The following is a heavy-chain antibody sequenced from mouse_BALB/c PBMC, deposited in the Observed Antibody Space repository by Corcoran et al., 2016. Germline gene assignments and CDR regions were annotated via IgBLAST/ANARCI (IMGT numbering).Heavy chain of an antibody. D-gene: IGHD1-1*02. CDR3: AMDYAMDY. V-gene: IGHV3-6*02. CDR1: GYSITSGYY. CDR2: ISYDGSN. Sequence: DVQLRESGPGLVKPSQSLSLTCSVTGYSITSGYYWNWIRQFPGNKLEWMGYISYDGSNNYNPSLKNRISITRDTSKNQFFLKLNSVTTEDTATYYCAMDYAMDYWGQGTSVTVSS. J-gene: IGHJ4*01.